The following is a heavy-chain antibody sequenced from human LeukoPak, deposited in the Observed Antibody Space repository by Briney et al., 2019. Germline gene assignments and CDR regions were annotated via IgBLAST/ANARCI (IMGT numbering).Heavy chain of an antibody. CDR2: IIRIFSTT. Sequence: SVKVSCKASGGTFSSYAIHWVRQAPGQGLEWMGGIIRIFSTTNYAQKFQGRVTISADESTSTAYMELSSLRSEDTAVYYCARMHCSSTSCYTDAFDMWGQGTMVTVSS. CDR3: ARMHCSSTSCYTDAFDM. CDR1: GGTFSSYA. V-gene: IGHV1-69*01. J-gene: IGHJ3*02. D-gene: IGHD2-2*02.